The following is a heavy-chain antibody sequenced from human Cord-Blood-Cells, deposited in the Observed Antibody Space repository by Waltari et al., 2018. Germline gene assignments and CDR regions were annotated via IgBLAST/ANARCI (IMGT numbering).Heavy chain of an antibody. CDR1: GLSPSTSRLG. D-gene: IGHD3-3*01. J-gene: IGHJ4*02. V-gene: IGHV2-5*02. CDR3: AHLRFVEFSKGYFDY. CDR2: IYWDDDK. Sequence: HITLKESGPTQVTPSQTLTPSSTISGLSPSTSRLGVGSIRHSPGNALEWLALIYWDDDKRYSPSLKSRLTITKDTSKNQVVLTMTNMDPVDTATYYCAHLRFVEFSKGYFDYWGQGTLVTVSS.